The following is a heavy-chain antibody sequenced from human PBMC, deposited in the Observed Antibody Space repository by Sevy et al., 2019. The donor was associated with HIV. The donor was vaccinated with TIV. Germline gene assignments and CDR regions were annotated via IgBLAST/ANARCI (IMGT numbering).Heavy chain of an antibody. J-gene: IGHJ6*03. CDR1: GFSFDSYG. CDR2: ISGSGSRT. Sequence: GGSLRLSCAVSGFSFDSYGMTWVRQAPGNGLEWVSGISGSGSRTYYADSVKGRFIISRDNSKNTLDLQMNSLRSEDKAIYYCGKGGGGHYDPDEIGYYFYYYNMDVWGKRTTVTVSS. V-gene: IGHV3-23*01. D-gene: IGHD3-22*01. CDR3: GKGGGGHYDPDEIGYYFYYYNMDV.